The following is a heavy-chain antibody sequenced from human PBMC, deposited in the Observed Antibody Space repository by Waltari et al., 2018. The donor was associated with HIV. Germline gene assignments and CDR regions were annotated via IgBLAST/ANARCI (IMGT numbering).Heavy chain of an antibody. Sequence: QLQLQESGPGLVKPSETLSLTCTVSGGSISSSSYYWGWIRQPPGKGLEWIGSIYYSGSTYDNPSLKSRVTISVDTSKNQFSLKLSSVTAADTAVYYCARTYRAVAGKNYFDYWGQGTLVTVSS. D-gene: IGHD6-19*01. J-gene: IGHJ4*02. CDR1: GGSISSSSYY. CDR3: ARTYRAVAGKNYFDY. CDR2: IYYSGST. V-gene: IGHV4-39*01.